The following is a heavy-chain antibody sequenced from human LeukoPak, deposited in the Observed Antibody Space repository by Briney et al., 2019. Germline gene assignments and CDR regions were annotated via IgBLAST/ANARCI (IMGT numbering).Heavy chain of an antibody. CDR1: RGTFITYA. Sequence: GSSDRVSCTPSRGTFITYAIRWVRQAPGQGLEWMGGIIPIFGTANYEQKFQGRVTITADESTSTAYMELSSLRSEDTAVYYCARVGGFGEPNGDYYFDYWGQGTLVTVSS. D-gene: IGHD3-10*01. CDR2: IIPIFGTA. V-gene: IGHV1-69*01. J-gene: IGHJ4*02. CDR3: ARVGGFGEPNGDYYFDY.